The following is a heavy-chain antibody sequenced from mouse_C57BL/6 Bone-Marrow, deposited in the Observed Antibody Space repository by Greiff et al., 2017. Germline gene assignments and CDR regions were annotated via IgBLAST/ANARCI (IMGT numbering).Heavy chain of an antibody. CDR2: IHPNSGST. J-gene: IGHJ2*01. CDR1: GYTFTSYW. Sequence: QVQLKQPGAELVKPGASVKLSCKASGYTFTSYWMHWVKQRPGQGLEWIGMIHPNSGSTNYNEKFKSKATLTVDKSSSPAYMQLSSLTSEDSAVYYCARLLRPYFDYWGQGTTLTVSS. V-gene: IGHV1-64*01. CDR3: ARLLRPYFDY. D-gene: IGHD1-1*01.